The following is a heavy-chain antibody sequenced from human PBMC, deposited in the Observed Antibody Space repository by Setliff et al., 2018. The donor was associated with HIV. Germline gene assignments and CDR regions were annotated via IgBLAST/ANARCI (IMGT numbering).Heavy chain of an antibody. CDR1: GGSISSSSYY. J-gene: IGHJ5*02. CDR3: ARGYYYDNGGHRFDP. D-gene: IGHD3-22*01. Sequence: KPSETLSLTCTVSGGSISSSSYYWGWIRQPPGKSLEWIGYIYYSGSTKYNPSLNSRITISVDTSKKQVYLNLTSPTAADTAVYFCARGYYYDNGGHRFDPWGQGVLVTVSS. CDR2: IYYSGST. V-gene: IGHV4-61*05.